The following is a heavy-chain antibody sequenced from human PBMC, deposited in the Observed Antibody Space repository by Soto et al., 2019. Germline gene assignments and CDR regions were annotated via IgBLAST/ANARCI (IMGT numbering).Heavy chain of an antibody. CDR1: GYTFTGYY. Sequence: ASVKVSCKASGYTFTGYYMHWVRQAPGQGLEWMGWINPNSGDTNYAQKFQGWVTMTRDTSISTAYMELSRLRSDDTAVYYCARGPTVTSPFYYYYMDVWGKGTTVTVSS. V-gene: IGHV1-2*04. CDR2: INPNSGDT. J-gene: IGHJ6*03. CDR3: ARGPTVTSPFYYYYMDV. D-gene: IGHD4-17*01.